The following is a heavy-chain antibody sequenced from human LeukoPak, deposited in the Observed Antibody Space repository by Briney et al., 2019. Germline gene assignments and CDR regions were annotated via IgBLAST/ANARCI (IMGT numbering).Heavy chain of an antibody. CDR3: ARAQTRTLGYFDY. Sequence: GGSLRLSCAASGFTFSGYAMHWVRQAPGKGLEWVAVISYDGSNKYYADSVKGRFTISRDNSKNTLYLQMNSLRAEDTAVYYCARAQTRTLGYFDYWGQGTLVTVSS. J-gene: IGHJ4*02. CDR1: GFTFSGYA. CDR2: ISYDGSNK. D-gene: IGHD2-2*01. V-gene: IGHV3-30*04.